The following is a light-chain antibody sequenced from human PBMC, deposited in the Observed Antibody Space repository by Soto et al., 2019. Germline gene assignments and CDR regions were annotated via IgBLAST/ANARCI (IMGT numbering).Light chain of an antibody. Sequence: EIVLTQSPGTLSLSPGERVTLSCRASQSVRSSHLAWYQHKPGQAPRLLIYGASSRATGIPDRFSDSGSGTDFTLTISRLEPEDFAVYYCQQYGRSPYTFGQGTKLEIK. J-gene: IGKJ2*01. V-gene: IGKV3-20*01. CDR3: QQYGRSPYT. CDR2: GAS. CDR1: QSVRSSH.